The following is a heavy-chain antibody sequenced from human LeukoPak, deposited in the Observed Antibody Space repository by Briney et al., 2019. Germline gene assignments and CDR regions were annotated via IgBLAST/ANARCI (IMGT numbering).Heavy chain of an antibody. CDR3: ARGVVPAADWFDP. J-gene: IGHJ5*02. D-gene: IGHD2-2*01. Sequence: GESLKISCKGSGYSFTSYWIGWVRQMPGKGLEWMGIIYPGDSDTRYSPSFQGQVTISADKSISTAYLQWSSLKAPDTAMYYCARGVVPAADWFDPWGQGTLVTVSS. V-gene: IGHV5-51*01. CDR1: GYSFTSYW. CDR2: IYPGDSDT.